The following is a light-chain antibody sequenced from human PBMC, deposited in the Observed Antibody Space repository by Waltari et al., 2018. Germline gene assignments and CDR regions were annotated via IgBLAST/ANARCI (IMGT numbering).Light chain of an antibody. Sequence: QSVVTQSPSASGTPGQRVPISCSGTSPNIGSGDVLWYQQFPGTAPKLLIFRSNRRPSGVPDRFSGSKSGTSASLAISGLRSEDEADYYCATWDNSVSGWLFGGGTKLTVL. CDR2: RSN. J-gene: IGLJ3*02. CDR3: ATWDNSVSGWL. V-gene: IGLV1-47*01. CDR1: SPNIGSGD.